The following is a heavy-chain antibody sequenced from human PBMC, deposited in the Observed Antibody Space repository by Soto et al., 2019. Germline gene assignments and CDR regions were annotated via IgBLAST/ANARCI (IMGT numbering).Heavy chain of an antibody. CDR2: IYASGSP. CDR1: GGSISVYY. CDR3: ARGVGSSPPRY. Sequence: QVQLQESGPGQVKPSETLSLTCTISGGSISVYYWSWVRQPPGHELEWIGYIYASGSPYYNPSLRSRVTISGDTSKNQVSLKLTSPTAADTAVYYCARGVGSSPPRYWGRGTLVTVSS. D-gene: IGHD1-26*01. J-gene: IGHJ4*02. V-gene: IGHV4-59*01.